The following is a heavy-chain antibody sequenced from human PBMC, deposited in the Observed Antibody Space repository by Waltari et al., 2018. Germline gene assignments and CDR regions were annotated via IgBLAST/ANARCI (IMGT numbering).Heavy chain of an antibody. CDR3: VKGLYSGSYGDQVGVDY. CDR2: INNSGGST. Sequence: EVQLLESGGGLVQPGGSRRLSCAASGFTFSNYAMSWVRQAPGKGLEWVSSINNSGGSTYYAESVKGRFTISRDNSKNTLYLQMNSLRAEDTAVYYCVKGLYSGSYGDQVGVDYWGQGTLVIVSS. V-gene: IGHV3-23*01. J-gene: IGHJ4*02. CDR1: GFTFSNYA. D-gene: IGHD1-26*01.